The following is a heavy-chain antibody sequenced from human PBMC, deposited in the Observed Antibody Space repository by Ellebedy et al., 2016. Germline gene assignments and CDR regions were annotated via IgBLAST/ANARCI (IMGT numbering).Heavy chain of an antibody. J-gene: IGHJ6*02. Sequence: SETLSLXCTVSGGSITSGSYYWSWIRQPPGKGLEWIGLKYTRGTSTYDPSLKSRATISIDTSNNQFSLRLTSLTAADTAVYYCARDHYGSLDVWGQGITVTVSS. CDR2: KYTRGTS. V-gene: IGHV4-61*01. CDR3: ARDHYGSLDV. D-gene: IGHD3-10*01. CDR1: GGSITSGSYY.